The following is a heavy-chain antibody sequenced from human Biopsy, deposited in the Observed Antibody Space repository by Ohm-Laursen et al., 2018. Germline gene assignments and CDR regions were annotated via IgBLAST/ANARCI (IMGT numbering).Heavy chain of an antibody. CDR3: AADINVWNVNY. V-gene: IGHV1-24*01. Sequence: GASVKVSCKVSGYTLTELSMHWVRQAPGKGLEWMGGFAPENGKTVYAQNFQARVSMTEDTSTDTAYMELRSLRSEDTAVYYGAADINVWNVNYWGQGTQVTVSS. D-gene: IGHD1-1*01. CDR2: FAPENGKT. CDR1: GYTLTELS. J-gene: IGHJ4*02.